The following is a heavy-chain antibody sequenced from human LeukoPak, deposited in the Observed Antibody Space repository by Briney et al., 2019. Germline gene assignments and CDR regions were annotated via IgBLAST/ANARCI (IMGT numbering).Heavy chain of an antibody. CDR3: ATSTIFGVVIIPEAFHV. D-gene: IGHD3-3*01. Sequence: GGSLRLSCAASGFTFSSYWMHWVRQAPGKGLVWVSRINSDGSSTSYADSVKGRFTISRDNAKNTLYLQMNSLRAECTAVHYSATSTIFGVVIIPEAFHVGSQARMVTVSS. CDR1: GFTFSSYW. J-gene: IGHJ3*01. V-gene: IGHV3-74*01. CDR2: INSDGSST.